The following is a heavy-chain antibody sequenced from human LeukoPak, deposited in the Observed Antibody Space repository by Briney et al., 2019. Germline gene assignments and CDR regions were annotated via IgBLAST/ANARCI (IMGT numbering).Heavy chain of an antibody. CDR1: GYTFTSYG. D-gene: IGHD6-19*01. V-gene: IGHV7-4-1*02. J-gene: IGHJ6*03. CDR3: ARRHSSGWPYYYYYMDV. CDR2: INTNTGNP. Sequence: ASVKVSCKASGYTFTSYGISWVRQAPGQGLEWMGWINTNTGNPTYAQGFTGRFVFSLDTSVSTAYLQISSLKAEDTAVYYCARRHSSGWPYYYYYMDVWGKGTTVTVSS.